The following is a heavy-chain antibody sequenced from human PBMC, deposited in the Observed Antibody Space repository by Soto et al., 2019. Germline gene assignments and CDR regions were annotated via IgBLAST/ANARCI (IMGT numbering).Heavy chain of an antibody. CDR3: ARVGDGYCTNGVCYWWFDP. Sequence: PSETLSLTCTVSGGSISSYYWSWIRQPPGKGLEWIGYIYYSGSTNYNPSLKNRVTKSVDTSKNQFSMKLSSVTDADTAVYYCARVGDGYCTNGVCYWWFDPWGQGTLVTVSS. CDR2: IYYSGST. D-gene: IGHD2-8*01. J-gene: IGHJ5*02. V-gene: IGHV4-59*01. CDR1: GGSISSYY.